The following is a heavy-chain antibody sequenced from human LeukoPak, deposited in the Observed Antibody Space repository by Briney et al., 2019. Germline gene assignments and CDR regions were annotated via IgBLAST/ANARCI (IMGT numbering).Heavy chain of an antibody. D-gene: IGHD3-22*01. V-gene: IGHV1-18*01. Sequence: GASVKVSCKASGYTFTSYGISWVRRAPGQGLEWMGWISAYNGNTNYAQKLQGRVTMTTDTSTSTAYMELRSLGSDDTAVYYCARGRRHYYDSSGYYYYWGQGTLVTVSS. CDR2: ISAYNGNT. J-gene: IGHJ4*02. CDR1: GYTFTSYG. CDR3: ARGRRHYYDSSGYYYY.